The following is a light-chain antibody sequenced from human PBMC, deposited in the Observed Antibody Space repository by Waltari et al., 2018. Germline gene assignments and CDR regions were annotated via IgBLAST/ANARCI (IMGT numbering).Light chain of an antibody. J-gene: IGLJ3*02. CDR2: EDI. CDR3: CSYAGSRTWV. Sequence: QSALTQHASVSGSSGQSITIPFIGTNSDIGSYNLFSRYQQHPGKVPKLMIYEDIKRPSGISDRFSASKSGNSASLRISGLQAEDEADYYCCSYAGSRTWVFGGGTKVTVL. CDR1: NSDIGSYNL. V-gene: IGLV2-23*01.